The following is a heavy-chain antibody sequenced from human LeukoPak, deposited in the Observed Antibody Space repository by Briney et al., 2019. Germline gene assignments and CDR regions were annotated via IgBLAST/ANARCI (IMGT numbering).Heavy chain of an antibody. CDR2: IYSGGST. CDR3: ASYSYGSELYYYYGMDV. V-gene: IGHV3-53*01. Sequence: PGGSLRLSCAASGFTVSSNYMSWVRQAPGKGLEWVSVIYSGGSTYYADSVKGRFTISRDNSKNTLYLQMNSLRAEDTAVYYCASYSYGSELYYYYGMDVWGQGTTVTVSS. J-gene: IGHJ6*02. D-gene: IGHD5-18*01. CDR1: GFTVSSNY.